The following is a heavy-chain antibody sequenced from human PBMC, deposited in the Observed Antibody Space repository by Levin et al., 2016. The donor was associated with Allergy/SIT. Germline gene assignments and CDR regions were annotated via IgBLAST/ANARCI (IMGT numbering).Heavy chain of an antibody. CDR1: GFTFSSYW. V-gene: IGHV3-74*01. CDR2: MNFDGSAT. Sequence: GGSLRLSCAASGFTFSSYWMHWVRQAPGKGLVWVSRMNFDGSATSYAASVKGRFTVSRDNAKNTVHLQINSLRAEDTAVYYCVRGGDITEEMAFDLWGQGTMVTVSS. D-gene: IGHD1-20*01. J-gene: IGHJ3*01. CDR3: VRGGDITEEMAFDL.